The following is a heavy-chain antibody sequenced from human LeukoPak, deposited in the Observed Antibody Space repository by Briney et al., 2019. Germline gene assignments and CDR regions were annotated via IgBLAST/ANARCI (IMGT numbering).Heavy chain of an antibody. CDR3: ARDMENWRDILTGTNY. Sequence: ASVKVSCKASGYTFTSYGISWVRQAPGQGLEWMGWISAYNGNTNYAQKLQGRVTMTTDTSTSTAYMELRSLRSDDTAVYYCARDMENWRDILTGTNYWGQGTLVTVSS. CDR1: GYTFTSYG. CDR2: ISAYNGNT. J-gene: IGHJ4*02. V-gene: IGHV1-18*01. D-gene: IGHD3-9*01.